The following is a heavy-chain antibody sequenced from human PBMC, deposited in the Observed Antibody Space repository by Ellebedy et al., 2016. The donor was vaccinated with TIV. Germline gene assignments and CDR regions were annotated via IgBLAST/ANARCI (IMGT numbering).Heavy chain of an antibody. CDR3: ARGVAYYYYGMDV. CDR1: GGTFSSYA. J-gene: IGHJ6*02. V-gene: IGHV1-8*02. D-gene: IGHD2-21*01. CDR2: MNPNSGNT. Sequence: ASVKVSCKASGGTFSSYAISWVRQATGQGLEWMGWMNPNSGNTGYAQKFQGRVTMTRNTSISTAYMELCSLRSEDTAVYYCARGVAYYYYGMDVWGQGTTVTVSS.